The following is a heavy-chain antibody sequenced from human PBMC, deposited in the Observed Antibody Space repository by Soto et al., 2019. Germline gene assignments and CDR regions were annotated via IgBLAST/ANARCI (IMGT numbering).Heavy chain of an antibody. CDR3: ARGGAVACTD. J-gene: IGHJ4*02. D-gene: IGHD6-19*01. Sequence: QVQLVQSGAEVEKPGASVKVSCKASGYTFTAYYVHWVRQAPGQGLEWMGWINPNSGVTNYAHKFQGRVIMTRDTSISTAYMELSRLKSDDTAVYYCARGGAVACTDWGQGTLVTVSS. CDR2: INPNSGVT. V-gene: IGHV1-2*02. CDR1: GYTFTAYY.